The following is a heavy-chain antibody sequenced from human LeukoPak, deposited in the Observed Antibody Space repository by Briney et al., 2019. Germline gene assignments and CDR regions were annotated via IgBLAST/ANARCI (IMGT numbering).Heavy chain of an antibody. CDR3: ARDRDRTNRYIAVAGTVFDY. CDR1: GYTFTGYY. D-gene: IGHD6-19*01. V-gene: IGHV1-2*02. Sequence: ASVKVSCKASGYTFTGYYMHWVRQAPGQGLEWMGWINPNSGGTNYAQKFQGRVTMTRDTSISTAYMELSRLRSDDTAVYYCARDRDRTNRYIAVAGTVFDYWGQGTLVTVSS. J-gene: IGHJ4*02. CDR2: INPNSGGT.